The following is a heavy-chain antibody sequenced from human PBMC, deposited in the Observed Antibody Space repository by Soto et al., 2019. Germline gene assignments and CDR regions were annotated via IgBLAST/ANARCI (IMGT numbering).Heavy chain of an antibody. CDR1: GESISSSSYY. CDR3: ARQRTTVVTQAYFDR. D-gene: IGHD2-21*02. J-gene: IGHJ4*02. V-gene: IGHV4-39*01. Sequence: SETLSLTCIVSGESISSSSYYWGWIRQPPGKGLEWIGSIYYSGRTYYNPSFKSRVTISIDTSKNQFSLKLSSVTATDTAVYYCARQRTTVVTQAYFDRWGQGALVTVSS. CDR2: IYYSGRT.